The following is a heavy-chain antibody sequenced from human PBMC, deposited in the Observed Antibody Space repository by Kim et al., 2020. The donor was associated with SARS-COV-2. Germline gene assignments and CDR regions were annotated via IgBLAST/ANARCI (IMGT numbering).Heavy chain of an antibody. D-gene: IGHD3-22*01. CDR3: ARGYYYDSSGYYIHRRAFDY. J-gene: IGHJ4*02. CDR1: GFTFSSYG. Sequence: GGSLRLSCAASGFTFSSYGMHWVRQAPGKGLEWVAVIWYDGSNKYYADSVKGRFTISRDNSKNTLYLQMNSLRAEDTAVYYCARGYYYDSSGYYIHRRAFDYWGQGTLVTVSS. CDR2: IWYDGSNK. V-gene: IGHV3-33*01.